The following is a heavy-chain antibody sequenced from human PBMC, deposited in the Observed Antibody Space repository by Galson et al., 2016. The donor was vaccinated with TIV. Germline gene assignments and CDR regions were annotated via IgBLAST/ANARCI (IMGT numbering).Heavy chain of an antibody. J-gene: IGHJ4*02. CDR1: GFRFGDYW. CDR2: MSKDGSEK. CDR3: TRLGPSSVFDF. D-gene: IGHD1-26*01. V-gene: IGHV3-7*01. Sequence: SLRLSCAASGFRFGDYWGTWVRQAPGKGLEWVAIMSKDGSEKYYVDSVKGRFTFSRDNPKNSLYLQMNNLRAEDTAIYYCTRLGPSSVFDFWGQGALVTVSS.